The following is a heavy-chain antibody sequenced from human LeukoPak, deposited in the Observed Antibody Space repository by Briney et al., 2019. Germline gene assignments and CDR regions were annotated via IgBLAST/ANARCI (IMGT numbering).Heavy chain of an antibody. J-gene: IGHJ4*02. CDR3: ARVFCSGGNCYHFDY. CDR1: GGSMSSSSYY. D-gene: IGHD2-15*01. V-gene: IGHV4-61*02. Sequence: SQTLSLTCTVSGGSMSSSSYYWSWIRQPAGKGLEWIGRIYTSGSTTYNPSLKSRVTISLDTSKNQFSLKLSSVTAADTAVYYCARVFCSGGNCYHFDYWSQGTLVTVSS. CDR2: IYTSGST.